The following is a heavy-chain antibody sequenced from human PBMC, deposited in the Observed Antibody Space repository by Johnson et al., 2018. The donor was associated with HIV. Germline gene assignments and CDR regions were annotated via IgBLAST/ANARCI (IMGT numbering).Heavy chain of an antibody. CDR1: GFTFDDYG. V-gene: IGHV3-20*04. CDR2: INWNGVRT. D-gene: IGHD1/OR15-1a*01. Sequence: VQLVESGGGLVQPGGSLRLSCAAAGFTFDDYGMSWVRQAPGKGLEWVSGINWNGVRTGYLDSMKGRFTISSDNAKHSRYLQMNSLRAEDTALYYRARGGLGFQNIHDPFDIWGQGTMVTVSS. CDR3: ARGGLGFQNIHDPFDI. J-gene: IGHJ3*02.